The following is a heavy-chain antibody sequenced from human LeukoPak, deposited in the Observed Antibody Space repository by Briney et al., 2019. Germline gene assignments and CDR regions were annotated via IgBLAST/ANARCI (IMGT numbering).Heavy chain of an antibody. J-gene: IGHJ3*02. CDR2: VFTSGST. V-gene: IGHV4-4*07. CDR1: GGSISSFY. Sequence: SETLSLTCTVSGGSISSFYWSWIRQPAGKGLEWIGRVFTSGSTDYNPSFKSRVTISVDTSKKQVSLRLSSVTAADTAVYYCARGGNGDYGGRAFDIWGQGTMVTVSS. D-gene: IGHD4-17*01. CDR3: ARGGNGDYGGRAFDI.